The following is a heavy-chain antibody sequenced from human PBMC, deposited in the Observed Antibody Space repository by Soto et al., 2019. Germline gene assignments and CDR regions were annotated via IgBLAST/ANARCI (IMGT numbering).Heavy chain of an antibody. V-gene: IGHV3-23*01. D-gene: IGHD2-15*01. CDR3: AKLTVVPADYYYGMDV. Sequence: SLRLSCAASGFTFSSYAMSWVRQAPGKGLEWVSAISGSGGSTYYADSVKGRFTISRDNSKNTLYLQMNSLRAEDTAVYYCAKLTVVPADYYYGMDVWGQGTTVTVSS. CDR1: GFTFSSYA. J-gene: IGHJ6*02. CDR2: ISGSGGST.